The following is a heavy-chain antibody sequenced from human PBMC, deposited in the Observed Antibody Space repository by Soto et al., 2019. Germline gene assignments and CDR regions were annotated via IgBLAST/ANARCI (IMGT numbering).Heavy chain of an antibody. J-gene: IGHJ6*02. D-gene: IGHD1-26*01. CDR2: IDPSDSYT. CDR3: ASPLYSGSYSYGMDV. CDR1: GYSFTSYG. Sequence: GESLKISCKGSGYSFTSYGISWVRQMPGKGLEWMGRIDPSDSYTNYSPSFQGHVTISADKSISTAYLQWSSLKASDTAMYYCASPLYSGSYSYGMDVWGQGTTVTVSS. V-gene: IGHV5-10-1*01.